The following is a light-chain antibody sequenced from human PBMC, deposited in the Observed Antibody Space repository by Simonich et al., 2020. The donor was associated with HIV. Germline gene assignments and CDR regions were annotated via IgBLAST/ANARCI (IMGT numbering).Light chain of an antibody. J-gene: IGLJ3*02. Sequence: QTVVTQEPSFSVSPGGTVTLTCGLSSGSVSTSYYPSWYQQTPGQAPRTLIYSTNTRSSGVPYRFAGSILGNKAALTITGAQADDECDYYCGLYMGRGIWVFGGGTKVTVL. CDR1: SGSVSTSYY. V-gene: IGLV8-61*01. CDR2: STN. CDR3: GLYMGRGIWV.